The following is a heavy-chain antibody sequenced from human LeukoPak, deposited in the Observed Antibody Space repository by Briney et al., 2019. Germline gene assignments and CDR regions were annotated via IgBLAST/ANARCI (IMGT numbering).Heavy chain of an antibody. Sequence: PGGSLRLSCAASGFTFSSYGMHWVRQAPGKGLEWVAVISYDGSNKYYADSVKGRFTISRDNSKNTLYLQMNSLRAEDTAVYYCAKGLYSSSPSAFDIWGQGTMVTVSS. CDR1: GFTFSSYG. CDR2: ISYDGSNK. J-gene: IGHJ3*02. D-gene: IGHD6-13*01. V-gene: IGHV3-30*18. CDR3: AKGLYSSSPSAFDI.